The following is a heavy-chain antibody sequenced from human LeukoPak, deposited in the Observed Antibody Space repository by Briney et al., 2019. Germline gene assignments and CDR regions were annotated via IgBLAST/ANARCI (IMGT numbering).Heavy chain of an antibody. J-gene: IGHJ5*02. CDR1: GFTFNNYW. CDR2: INSDGSYT. CDR3: ARESFGSYYWFDP. V-gene: IGHV3-74*01. Sequence: GESLRLSCAASGFTFNNYWIHWVRQAPGKGLVWVSRINSDGSYTRYADSVKGRFTISRDNAKNTLYLQMNSLRAEDTAVYYCARESFGSYYWFDPWGQGTLVTVSS. D-gene: IGHD1-26*01.